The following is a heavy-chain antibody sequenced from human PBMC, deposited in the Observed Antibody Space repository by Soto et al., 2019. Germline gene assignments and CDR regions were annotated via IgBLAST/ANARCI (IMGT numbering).Heavy chain of an antibody. J-gene: IGHJ6*02. CDR1: GYTFTNSG. D-gene: IGHD3-22*01. V-gene: IGHV1-18*01. CDR2: IGAYNGHT. CDR3: AREDYYDSSGYLPVRYYFGMDV. Sequence: SVKVSCKASGYTFTNSGISWVRQAPGQGLEWMGWIGAYNGHTKYAQKLQGRVTMTTDTSTSTAYMELRSLKSDDTAVYYCAREDYYDSSGYLPVRYYFGMDVWGQGTTVTVSS.